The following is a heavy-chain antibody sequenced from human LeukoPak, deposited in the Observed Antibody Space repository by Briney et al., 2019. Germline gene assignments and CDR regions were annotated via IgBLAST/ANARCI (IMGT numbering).Heavy chain of an antibody. CDR3: ARDVDPSMVTNWFDS. CDR2: IIVIFGTP. D-gene: IGHD5-18*01. J-gene: IGHJ5*01. CDR1: GGTFSSYS. V-gene: IGHV1-69*13. Sequence: SVKVSCKASGGTFSSYSFSWVRQAPGQGLEWLGGIIVIFGTPNYPQKFHGRVTITADESTSTVYMELSSLRSEDTAMYYCARDVDPSMVTNWFDSWGQGTLVTVSS.